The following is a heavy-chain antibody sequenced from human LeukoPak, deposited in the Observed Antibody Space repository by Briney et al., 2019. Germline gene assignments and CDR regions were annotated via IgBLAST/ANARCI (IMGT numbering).Heavy chain of an antibody. CDR1: GGTFSSYA. CDR3: ARQGVRKNDAFDI. V-gene: IGHV1-3*01. J-gene: IGHJ3*02. CDR2: INAGNGNT. Sequence: ASVKVSCEASGGTFSSYAISWVRQAPGQGLEWMGWINAGNGNTKYSQKFQGRVTITRDTSASTAYMELSSLRSEDTAVYYCARQGVRKNDAFDIWGQGTMVTVSS. D-gene: IGHD2-8*01.